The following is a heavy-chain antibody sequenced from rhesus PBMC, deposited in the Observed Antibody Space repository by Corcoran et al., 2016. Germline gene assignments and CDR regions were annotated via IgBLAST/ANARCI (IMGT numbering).Heavy chain of an antibody. D-gene: IGHD3-34*01. CDR1: GGSIRSNY. Sequence: QVQLQESGPGLVKPSETLSLTCAGYGGSIRSNYRRWIRTPLGKGLEWIGRIYGSGGSTDYNPSLKSRVTISTDTSKNQFSLKLSSVTAADTAVYYCARSRGGYPPGYWGQGVLVTVSS. V-gene: IGHV4-160*01. CDR3: ARSRGGYPPGY. J-gene: IGHJ4*01. CDR2: IYGSGGST.